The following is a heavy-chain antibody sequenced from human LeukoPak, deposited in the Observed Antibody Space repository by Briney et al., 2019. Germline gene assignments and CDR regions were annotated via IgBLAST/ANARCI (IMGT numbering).Heavy chain of an antibody. D-gene: IGHD1-1*01. CDR3: AREAYNWTPYYYYYYMDV. Sequence: SETLSLTCAVYGGSFSGYYWSWIRQPPGKGLEWIGEIKHSGSTNYNPSLKSRVTISVDTSNNQFSLKLSSVTAADTAVYYCAREAYNWTPYYYYYYMDVWGKGTTVTISS. CDR1: GGSFSGYY. V-gene: IGHV4-34*01. J-gene: IGHJ6*03. CDR2: IKHSGST.